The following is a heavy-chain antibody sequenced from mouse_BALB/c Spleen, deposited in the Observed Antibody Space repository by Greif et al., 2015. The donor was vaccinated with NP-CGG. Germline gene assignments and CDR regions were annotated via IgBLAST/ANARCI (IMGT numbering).Heavy chain of an antibody. D-gene: IGHD2-4*01. CDR2: IYPGDGDT. J-gene: IGHJ4*01. CDR3: ARYDYYYYAMDY. Sequence: VKLVESGAELVRPGSSVKISCKASGYAFSSYWMNWVKQRPGQGLEWIGQIYPGDGDTNYNGKFKGKATLTADKSSSTAYMQLSSLTSEDSAVYFCARYDYYYYAMDYWGQGTSVTVSS. CDR1: GYAFSSYW. V-gene: IGHV1-80*01.